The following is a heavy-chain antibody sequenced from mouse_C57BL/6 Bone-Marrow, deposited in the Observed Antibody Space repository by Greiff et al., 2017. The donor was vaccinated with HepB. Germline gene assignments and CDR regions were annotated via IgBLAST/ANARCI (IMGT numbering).Heavy chain of an antibody. CDR1: GFSFNTYA. J-gene: IGHJ4*01. D-gene: IGHD1-3*01. CDR2: IRSKSNNYAT. V-gene: IGHV10-1*01. CDR3: VRHKGPYYYAMDY. Sequence: GGGLVQPKGSLKLSCAASGFSFNTYAMNWVRQAPGKGLEWVARIRSKSNNYATYYADSVKDRFTISRDDSESMLYLQMNNLKTEDTAMYYCVRHKGPYYYAMDYWGQGTSVTVSS.